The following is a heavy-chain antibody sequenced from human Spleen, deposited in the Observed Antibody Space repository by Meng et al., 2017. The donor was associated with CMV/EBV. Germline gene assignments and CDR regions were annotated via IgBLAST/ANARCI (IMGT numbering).Heavy chain of an antibody. CDR3: ARYNWNYGSWDP. CDR2: INPNSGGT. Sequence: CTPSGYTFTGYYMHWVRQAPGQGLEWMGWINPNSGGTNYAQKFQGRVTMTRDTSISTAYMELSRLRSDDTAVYYCARYNWNYGSWDPWGQGTLVTVSS. J-gene: IGHJ5*02. D-gene: IGHD1-7*01. V-gene: IGHV1-2*02. CDR1: GYTFTGYY.